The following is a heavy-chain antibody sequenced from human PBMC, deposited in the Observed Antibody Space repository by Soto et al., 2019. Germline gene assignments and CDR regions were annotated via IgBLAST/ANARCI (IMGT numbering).Heavy chain of an antibody. CDR3: TRGIRSYYGMDV. Sequence: EVQVAESGGGLVQPGGSLRLSCAASGFTFSDYWLHWVRQAPGKGLEWVSRINGDGSRTFCADSVKGRLTISRDNSRDSVFLEMNSLRAEGTAVYFCTRGIRSYYGMDVWGQGTTVTVSS. CDR2: INGDGSRT. J-gene: IGHJ6*02. V-gene: IGHV3-74*01. CDR1: GFTFSDYW.